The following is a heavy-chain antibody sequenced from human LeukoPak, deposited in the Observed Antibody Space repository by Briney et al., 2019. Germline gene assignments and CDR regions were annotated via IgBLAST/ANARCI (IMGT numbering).Heavy chain of an antibody. V-gene: IGHV1-18*01. CDR3: ARDYCSGGSCYSAFNDAFDI. CDR2: ISAYNGNT. D-gene: IGHD2-15*01. Sequence: ASVKVSCKASGYTFTSYGISWVRQAPGQGLEWMGWISAYNGNTNYAQKLQGRVTMTTDTSTSTAYMELRSLRSDDTAVYYCARDYCSGGSCYSAFNDAFDIWGQGTMATVSS. J-gene: IGHJ3*02. CDR1: GYTFTSYG.